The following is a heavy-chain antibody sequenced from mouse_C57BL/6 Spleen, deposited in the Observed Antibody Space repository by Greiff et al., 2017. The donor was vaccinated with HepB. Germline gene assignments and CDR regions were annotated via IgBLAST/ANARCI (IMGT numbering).Heavy chain of an antibody. CDR3: ARSRTLITTVVPHFDY. V-gene: IGHV1-52*01. D-gene: IGHD1-1*01. CDR1: GYTFTSYW. Sequence: QVQLQQPGAELVRPGSSVKLSCKASGYTFTSYWMHWVKQRPIQGLEWIGNIDPSDSETHYNQKFKDKATLTVDKSSSTAYMQLSSLTSEDSAVYYCARSRTLITTVVPHFDYWGQGTTLTVSS. CDR2: IDPSDSET. J-gene: IGHJ2*01.